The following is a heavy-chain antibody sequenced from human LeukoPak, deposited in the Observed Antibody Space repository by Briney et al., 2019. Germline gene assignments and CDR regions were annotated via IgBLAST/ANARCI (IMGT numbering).Heavy chain of an antibody. CDR2: INPNSGGT. CDR1: GYTFTGYY. V-gene: IGHV1-2*02. Sequence: ASVKVSCKASGYTFTGYYMHWVRQAPGQGLEWMGWINPNSGGTNYAQKFQGRVTITADESTSTAYMELSSLRSEDTAVYYCARAPYSSGRPYYFDYWGQGTLVTVSS. D-gene: IGHD6-19*01. J-gene: IGHJ4*02. CDR3: ARAPYSSGRPYYFDY.